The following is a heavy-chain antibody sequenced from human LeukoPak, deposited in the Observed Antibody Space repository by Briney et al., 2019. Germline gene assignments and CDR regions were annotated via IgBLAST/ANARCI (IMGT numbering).Heavy chain of an antibody. V-gene: IGHV1-8*02. CDR1: GYTFTSHD. CDR3: ATPDSSGFDY. J-gene: IGHJ4*02. Sequence: ASVKVSCKASGYTFTSHDINWVRQVTGQGLEWMGWMNPKSGNTGYAQKFQGRVTMTEDTSTDTAYMELSSLRSEDTAVYYCATPDSSGFDYWGQGTLVTVSS. D-gene: IGHD3-22*01. CDR2: MNPKSGNT.